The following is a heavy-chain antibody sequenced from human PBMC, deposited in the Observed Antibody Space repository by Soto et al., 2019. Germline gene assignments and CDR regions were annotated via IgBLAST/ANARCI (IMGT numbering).Heavy chain of an antibody. J-gene: IGHJ4*02. V-gene: IGHV1-69*12. CDR1: GGTFSSYA. D-gene: IGHD4-17*01. CDR2: IIPIFGTA. Sequence: QVQLVQSGAEVKKPGSSVKVSCKASGGTFSSYAISWVRQAPGQGLEWMGGIIPIFGTANYAQKSQGRVTITADESKRTAYMELSSWRSEHEDVYYYASLVDYSPDYRGQGTLVTVT. CDR3: ASLVDYSPDY.